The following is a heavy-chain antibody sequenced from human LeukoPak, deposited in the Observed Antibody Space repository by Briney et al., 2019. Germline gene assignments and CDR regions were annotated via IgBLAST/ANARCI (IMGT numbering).Heavy chain of an antibody. Sequence: PGGSLRLSCAASGFTFDDYGMSWVRQAPGKGLEWVSGINWNGGSTGYADSVKGRFTISRDYAKNSLYLQMNSLRDEDTAVYYCARDSDGDPSFDYWGQGTLVTVSS. CDR3: ARDSDGDPSFDY. CDR1: GFTFDDYG. J-gene: IGHJ4*02. D-gene: IGHD4-17*01. CDR2: INWNGGST. V-gene: IGHV3-20*04.